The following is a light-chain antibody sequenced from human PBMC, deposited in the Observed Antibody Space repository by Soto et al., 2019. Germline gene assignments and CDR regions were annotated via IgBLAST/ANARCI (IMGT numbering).Light chain of an antibody. CDR3: QQDYNFT. J-gene: IGKJ3*01. Sequence: PGERVTLSCRASQSVSSSYLTWYQQKPGQAPRLLIYGASTRATGIPARLSGSGSGTDFTLTISSLQPEYFALYYCQQDYNFTFGPRAKVDI. CDR2: GAS. CDR1: QSVSSSY. V-gene: IGKV3D-7*01.